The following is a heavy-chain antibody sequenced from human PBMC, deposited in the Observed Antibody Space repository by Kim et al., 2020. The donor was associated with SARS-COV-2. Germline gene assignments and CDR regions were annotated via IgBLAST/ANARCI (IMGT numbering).Heavy chain of an antibody. CDR2: IKSKTDGGTT. CDR1: GFTFSNAW. CDR3: TTDYDYVWGSYRYDDAFDI. Sequence: GGSLRLSCAASGFTFSNAWMSWVRQAPGKGLEWVGRIKSKTDGGTTDYAAPVKGRFTISRDDSKNTLYLQMNSLKTEDTAVYYCTTDYDYVWGSYRYDDAFDIWGQGTMVTVSS. D-gene: IGHD3-16*02. V-gene: IGHV3-15*01. J-gene: IGHJ3*02.